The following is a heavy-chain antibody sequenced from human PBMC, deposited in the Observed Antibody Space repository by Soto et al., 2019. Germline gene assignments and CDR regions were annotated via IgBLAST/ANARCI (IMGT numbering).Heavy chain of an antibody. Sequence: QVQLVQSGAEVKKPGASVKVSCKASGYTFTSYYMHWVRQAPGQGLEWMGIINPSGGSTGYAQKFRGRATMTRDTSTSTVNMELSSLRSKATAGDSWGRWGDVGMATRVGAYFDYGGREPWSPSPQ. CDR3: GRWGDVGMATRVGAYFDY. CDR2: INPSGGST. D-gene: IGHD5-12*01. CDR1: GYTFTSYY. J-gene: IGHJ4*02. V-gene: IGHV1-46*01.